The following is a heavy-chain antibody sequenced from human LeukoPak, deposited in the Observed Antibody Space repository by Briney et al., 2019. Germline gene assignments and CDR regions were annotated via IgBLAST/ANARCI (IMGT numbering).Heavy chain of an antibody. CDR2: IYYSGST. J-gene: IGHJ5*02. CDR1: GGSISSGGYY. V-gene: IGHV4-31*03. Sequence: PSETLSLTCTVSGGSISSGGYYWSWIRQHPGKGLEWIGYIYYSGSTYYNPSLKSRVTISVDTSKNQFSLKLSSVTAADTAVYYCARVTPTYGSGREWFDPWGQGTLVTVSS. D-gene: IGHD3-10*01. CDR3: ARVTPTYGSGREWFDP.